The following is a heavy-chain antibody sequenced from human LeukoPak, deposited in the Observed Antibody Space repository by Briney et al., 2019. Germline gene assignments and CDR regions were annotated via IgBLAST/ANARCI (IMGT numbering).Heavy chain of an antibody. CDR1: GFTFSSYG. CDR3: AKCLGVRGVNSFDY. V-gene: IGHV3-30*18. D-gene: IGHD3-10*01. CDR2: ISYDGSNK. J-gene: IGHJ4*02. Sequence: GGSLRLSCAASGFTFSSYGMHWVRQAPGKGLEWVAVISYDGSNKYYADSVKGRFTISRDNSKNTLYLQMNSLRAEDTAVYYCAKCLGVRGVNSFDYWGQGTLVTVSS.